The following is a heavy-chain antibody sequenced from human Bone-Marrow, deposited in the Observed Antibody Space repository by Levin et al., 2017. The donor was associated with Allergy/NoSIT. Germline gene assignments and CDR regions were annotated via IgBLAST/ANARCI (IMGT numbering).Heavy chain of an antibody. V-gene: IGHV3-23*01. D-gene: IGHD4-11*01. J-gene: IGHJ4*02. CDR3: VRHYTVADYFDF. CDR2: FSSTTSAT. CDR1: GFKFSSYA. Sequence: PGGSLRLSCAASGFKFSSYAMSWVRQAPGKGLDWVASFSSTTSATHYADSVEGRFTISRDNSKNIVYLQMNSLRAEDTALYYCVRHYTVADYFDFWGRGALVTVSS.